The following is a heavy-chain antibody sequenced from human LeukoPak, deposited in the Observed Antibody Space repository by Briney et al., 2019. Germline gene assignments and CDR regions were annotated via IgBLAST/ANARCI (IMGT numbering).Heavy chain of an antibody. D-gene: IGHD2-2*01. Sequence: GGSLRLSCAASGFTFSNYWMHWVRQAPGKGLVWVSRINSDGSSRNYADSVKGRFTISRDNAKNTLYLQMNSLRAEDTAVYYCAKGEYQLLSPLDYWGQGTLVTVSS. V-gene: IGHV3-74*01. J-gene: IGHJ4*02. CDR2: INSDGSSR. CDR3: AKGEYQLLSPLDY. CDR1: GFTFSNYW.